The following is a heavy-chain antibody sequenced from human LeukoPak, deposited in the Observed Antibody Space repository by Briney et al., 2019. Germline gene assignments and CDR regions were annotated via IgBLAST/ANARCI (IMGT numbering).Heavy chain of an antibody. CDR3: LRRDGSY. CDR1: GGSISSYY. D-gene: IGHD5-24*01. J-gene: IGHJ4*02. V-gene: IGHV4-59*01. CDR2: IYYSGST. Sequence: SETLSLTCTVSGGSISSYYWSWIPQPPGKGLEWIGYIYYSGSTNYNPSLKSRVTISVDTSKNQFSLKLSSVTAADTAVYYCLRRDGSYWGQGTLVTVSS.